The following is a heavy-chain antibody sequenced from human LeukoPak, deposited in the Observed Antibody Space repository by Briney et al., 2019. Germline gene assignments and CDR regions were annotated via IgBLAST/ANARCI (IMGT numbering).Heavy chain of an antibody. CDR3: ARDSLGVYYYGSGSQSGALDY. Sequence: GGSLRLSCAASGFTFSSYGMHWVRQAPGKGLEWVAFIRYDGSNKYYADSVKGRFTISRDNSKNTLYLQMNSLRAEDTAVYYCARDSLGVYYYGSGSQSGALDYWGQGTLVTVSS. D-gene: IGHD3-10*01. CDR1: GFTFSSYG. CDR2: IRYDGSNK. V-gene: IGHV3-30*02. J-gene: IGHJ4*02.